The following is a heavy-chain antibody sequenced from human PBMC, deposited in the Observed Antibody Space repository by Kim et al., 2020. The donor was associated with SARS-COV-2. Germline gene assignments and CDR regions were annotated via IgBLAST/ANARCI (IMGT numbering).Heavy chain of an antibody. CDR1: GFTFSSYA. CDR2: ISYDGSNK. V-gene: IGHV3-30-3*01. CDR3: ARAVGYYTSDLYDSSFLDY. J-gene: IGHJ4*02. Sequence: GGSLRLSCAASGFTFSSYAMHWVRQAPGKGLEWVAVISYDGSNKYYADSVKGRFTISRDNSKNTLYLQMNSLRAEDTAVYYCARAVGYYTSDLYDSSFLDYWGQGTLVTVSS. D-gene: IGHD3-22*01.